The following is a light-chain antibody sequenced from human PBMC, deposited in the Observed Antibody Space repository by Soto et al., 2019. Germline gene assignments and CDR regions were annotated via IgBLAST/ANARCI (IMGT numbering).Light chain of an antibody. CDR1: QSLTNSF. V-gene: IGKV3-11*01. Sequence: EFVLTQSPGTLSLSPGERAALSCRASQSLTNSFIAWYQQRPGQAPRLLIYDASKRATGIPARFSGSGSGTDFTLTISSLETEDLAVYYCQHRSNWPSWTFGAGTKVDIK. CDR3: QHRSNWPSWT. CDR2: DAS. J-gene: IGKJ1*01.